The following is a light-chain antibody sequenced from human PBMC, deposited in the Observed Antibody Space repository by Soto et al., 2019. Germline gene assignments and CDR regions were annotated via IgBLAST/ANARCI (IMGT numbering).Light chain of an antibody. CDR3: QQRSNWPRS. Sequence: EIVLTQSPATLSLSPGERATLSCRASQSVSSYLAWYQQKPGQAPRLLLYDASNRATGIPARFSGSGSGTDFPLTISSLEPEDFAVYYCQQRSNWPRSFGQGTKVEIK. J-gene: IGKJ1*01. CDR2: DAS. CDR1: QSVSSY. V-gene: IGKV3-11*01.